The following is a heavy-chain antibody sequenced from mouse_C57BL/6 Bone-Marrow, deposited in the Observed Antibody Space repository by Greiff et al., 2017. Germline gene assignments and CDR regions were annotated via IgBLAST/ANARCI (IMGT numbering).Heavy chain of an antibody. CDR2: IDPSDSYT. CDR1: GYTFTSYW. J-gene: IGHJ2*01. V-gene: IGHV1-69*01. CDR3: ARGGGLRFDY. D-gene: IGHD2-4*01. Sequence: QVQLKQPGAELVMPGASVKLSCKASGYTFTSYWMHWVKQRPGQGLEWIGEIDPSDSYTNYNQKFKGKSTLTVDKSSSTAYMQLSSLTSEDSAVYYCARGGGLRFDYWGQGTTLTVSS.